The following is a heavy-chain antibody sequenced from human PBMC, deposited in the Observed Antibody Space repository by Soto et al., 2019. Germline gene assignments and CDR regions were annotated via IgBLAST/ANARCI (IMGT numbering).Heavy chain of an antibody. CDR1: GGSFSGYY. V-gene: IGHV4-34*01. CDR3: ARGGGYCSSTSCSPPGPYFDD. J-gene: IGHJ4*02. CDR2: INHSGST. D-gene: IGHD2-2*01. Sequence: PSETLSLTCAVYGGSFSGYYWSWIRQPPGKGLEWIGEINHSGSTNYNPSLKSRVTISVDTSKNQFSLKLSSVTAADTAVYYCARGGGYCSSTSCSPPGPYFDDSGQGTLVTVSS.